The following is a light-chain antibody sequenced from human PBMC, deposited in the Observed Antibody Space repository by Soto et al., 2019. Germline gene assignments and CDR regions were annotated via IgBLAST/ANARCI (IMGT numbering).Light chain of an antibody. CDR1: SSDVGGYNY. V-gene: IGLV2-14*01. Sequence: QSALTQPASVSGSPGQSITISCTGTSSDVGGYNYVSWYQQYPGKAPQLMIFGVNDRPSGVSYRFSGSKSGNTASLTISGLQAEDEAHYYCSSYSTTSFFVFGTGTKLTVL. CDR2: GVN. J-gene: IGLJ1*01. CDR3: SSYSTTSFFV.